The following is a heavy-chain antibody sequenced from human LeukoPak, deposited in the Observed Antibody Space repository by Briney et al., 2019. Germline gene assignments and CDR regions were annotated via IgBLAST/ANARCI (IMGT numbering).Heavy chain of an antibody. V-gene: IGHV3-30*18. D-gene: IGHD6-19*01. CDR1: GFTFSSYG. Sequence: GGSLRLSCAASGFTFSSYGMHWVRQAPGKGLEWVAVISNDGSNKYYADSVKGRFTISRDKAKNTLYLQMNSLRAEDTAVYYCANLRLSTGIAVAGTGGDYWGQGTLVTVSS. CDR3: ANLRLSTGIAVAGTGGDY. J-gene: IGHJ4*02. CDR2: ISNDGSNK.